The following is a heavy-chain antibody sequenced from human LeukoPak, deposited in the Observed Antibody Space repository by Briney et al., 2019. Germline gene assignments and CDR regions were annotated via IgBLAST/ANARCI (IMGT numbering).Heavy chain of an antibody. V-gene: IGHV3-74*01. D-gene: IGHD6-19*01. CDR1: GFTFSSYW. CDR2: INSDGSIT. CDR3: VRDRPVAGIDY. Sequence: RSGGPLRLSCAASGFTFSSYWMHWVRQAPAKGLVWVSRINSDGSITTYADSVKGRFTVSRDNAKNTLYLQMNSLRAEDTAVYYCVRDRPVAGIDYWGQGTLVTVSS. J-gene: IGHJ4*02.